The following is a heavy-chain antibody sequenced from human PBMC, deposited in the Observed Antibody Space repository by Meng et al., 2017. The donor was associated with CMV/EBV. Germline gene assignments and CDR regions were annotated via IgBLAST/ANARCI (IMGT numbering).Heavy chain of an antibody. D-gene: IGHD3-10*01. V-gene: IGHV3-7*01. J-gene: IGHJ3*02. CDR3: ARGLRGPSLVRGVTHDAFDI. CDR2: IKQDGSEK. CDR1: GFTFSSYW. Sequence: GESLKISCAASGFTFSSYWMSWVRQAPGKGLEWVANIKQDGSEKYYVDSVKCRFTISRDNAKNSLYLQMNSLRAEDTAVYYCARGLRGPSLVRGVTHDAFDIWGQGTMVTVSS.